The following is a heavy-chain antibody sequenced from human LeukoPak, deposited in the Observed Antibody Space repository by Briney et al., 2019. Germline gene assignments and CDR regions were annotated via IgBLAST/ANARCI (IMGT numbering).Heavy chain of an antibody. V-gene: IGHV4-38-2*02. CDR2: IYHSGST. J-gene: IGHJ4*02. D-gene: IGHD4-11*01. Sequence: SETLSLTCTVSGYSISSGYYWGWIRQPPGKGLEWVGSIYHSGSTYYNPSLKSRVTISVDTSKSQFSLKLSSVTAADTAVYYCARAYRGDYRVDYWGQGTLVTVSS. CDR1: GYSISSGYY. CDR3: ARAYRGDYRVDY.